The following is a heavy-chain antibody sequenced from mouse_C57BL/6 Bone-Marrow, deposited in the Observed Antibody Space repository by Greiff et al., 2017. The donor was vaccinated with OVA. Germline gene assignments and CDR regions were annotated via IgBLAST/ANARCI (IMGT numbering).Heavy chain of an antibody. V-gene: IGHV1-81*01. CDR3: ARWGSNYLDY. J-gene: IGHJ2*01. D-gene: IGHD1-1*01. CDR2: IYPRSVNT. Sequence: QVQLQQSGAELARPGASVKLSCKASGYTFTSYGISWVKQRTGQGLEWIGEIYPRSVNTYYNEKFKGKATLPAAKSSSTAYMGLRSLTSEDSAVYFCARWGSNYLDYGGQGTTLTVAS. CDR1: GYTFTSYG.